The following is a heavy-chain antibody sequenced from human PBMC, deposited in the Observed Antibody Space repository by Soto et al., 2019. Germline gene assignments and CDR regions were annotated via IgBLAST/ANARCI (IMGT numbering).Heavy chain of an antibody. J-gene: IGHJ3*02. D-gene: IGHD2-15*01. CDR3: ARVPRCSGGSCYSRDAFDI. CDR1: GYTFTSYY. CDR2: INPSGGST. Sequence: GASVNVSCKASGYTFTSYYMHWVRQAPGQGLEWMGIINPSGGSTSYAQKFQGRVTMTRDTSTSTVYMELSSLRSEDTAVYYCARVPRCSGGSCYSRDAFDIWGQGTMVTVSS. V-gene: IGHV1-46*03.